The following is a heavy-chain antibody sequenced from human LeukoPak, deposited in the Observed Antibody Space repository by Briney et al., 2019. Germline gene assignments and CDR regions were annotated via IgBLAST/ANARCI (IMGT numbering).Heavy chain of an antibody. CDR3: ACYNDHANSRHLY. V-gene: IGHV3-7*01. CDR1: GFTFSNYC. Sequence: GGSLRLSCAASGFTFSNYCMTWVRQAPGKGLEWVANIKPDGSEKKYVDSVQGRFTISRDNAKNSLYLQMDSLSAEDTAVYYFACYNDHANSRHLYWGQGALVTVSS. D-gene: IGHD5-24*01. J-gene: IGHJ4*02. CDR2: IKPDGSEK.